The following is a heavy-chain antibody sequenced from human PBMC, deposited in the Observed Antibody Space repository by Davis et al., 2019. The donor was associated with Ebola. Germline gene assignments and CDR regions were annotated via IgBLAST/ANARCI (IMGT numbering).Heavy chain of an antibody. Sequence: MPSETLSLTCAVYGGSFSGYYWSWIRQPPGKGLEWIGEINHSGSTNYNPSLKSRVTISVDTSKNQFSLKLSSVTAADTAVYYFARLRGGFGEFNWFDPWGQGTLVTVSS. CDR3: ARLRGGFGEFNWFDP. CDR2: INHSGST. CDR1: GGSFSGYY. J-gene: IGHJ5*02. V-gene: IGHV4-34*01. D-gene: IGHD3-10*01.